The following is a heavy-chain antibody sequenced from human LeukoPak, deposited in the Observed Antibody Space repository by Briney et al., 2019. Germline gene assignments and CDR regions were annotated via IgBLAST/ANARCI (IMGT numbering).Heavy chain of an antibody. CDR3: ARDYYGSYAFDI. V-gene: IGHV3-74*01. CDR2: IRSDGSGP. D-gene: IGHD3-10*01. Sequence: PGGSLRLSCAASGFTFSSSWMHWIRQAPGKGLVWVSRIRSDGSGPGYADSVKGRFTSSRDNAKNSVHLQMNSLRDEDTAVYYCARDYYGSYAFDIWGQGAMVTVSS. J-gene: IGHJ3*02. CDR1: GFTFSSSW.